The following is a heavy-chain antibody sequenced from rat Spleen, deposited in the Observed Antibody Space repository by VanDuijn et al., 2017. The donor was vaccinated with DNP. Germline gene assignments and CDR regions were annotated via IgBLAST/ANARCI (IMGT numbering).Heavy chain of an antibody. V-gene: IGHV3-1*01. CDR2: ISFRGST. J-gene: IGHJ3*01. Sequence: EVQLQESGPGLVKPSQSLSLTCSVTDYSITSNYWGWIRKFPGNKMEWIGHISFRGSTVYNPSLKSRISITRDTSKNQVFLQLKSVTIEDTATYYCAREDYSSPLPYWGQGTLVTVSS. CDR1: DYSITSNY. CDR3: AREDYSSPLPY. D-gene: IGHD1-2*01.